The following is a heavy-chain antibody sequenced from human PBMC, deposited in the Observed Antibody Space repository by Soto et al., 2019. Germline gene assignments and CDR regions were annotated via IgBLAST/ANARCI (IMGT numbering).Heavy chain of an antibody. V-gene: IGHV3-30*04. CDR2: VSDGGYNK. CDR3: ARESVAGFD. CDR1: GFTFSHYA. J-gene: IGHJ4*02. D-gene: IGHD6-19*01. Sequence: GGSLRLSCVASGFTFSHYAMHWVRQPPGKGLEWVAVVSDGGYNKFYFDSVKGRFTVFRDDSKQTLDLQMNDLRPEDTAIYFCARESVAGFDWGQGTRVTVSS.